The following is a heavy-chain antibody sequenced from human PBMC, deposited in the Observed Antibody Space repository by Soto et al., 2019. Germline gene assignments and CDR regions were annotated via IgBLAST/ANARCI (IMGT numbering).Heavy chain of an antibody. V-gene: IGHV1-69*12. CDR2: IIPIFGTA. D-gene: IGHD5-12*01. Sequence: QVQLVQSGAEVKKPGSSVKVSCKASGGTFSSYAISWVRQAPGQGLEWMGGIIPIFGTANYAQKFQGRVTITADEASSTAYMELSSLRSEDTGVYYCARGRGYSGYEPLDYWGQGTLVTVSS. CDR3: ARGRGYSGYEPLDY. CDR1: GGTFSSYA. J-gene: IGHJ4*02.